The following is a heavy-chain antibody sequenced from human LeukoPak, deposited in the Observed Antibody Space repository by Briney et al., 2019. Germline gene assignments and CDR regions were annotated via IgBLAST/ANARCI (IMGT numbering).Heavy chain of an antibody. V-gene: IGHV4-38-2*02. Sequence: SETLSLTCPVSGYSISSGYYWGWIRQPPGKGLEWIGSIYHSGSTYYNPSLKSRVTISVDTSKNQFSLKLSSVTAADTAVYYCARESRNDFDYWGQGTLVTVSS. J-gene: IGHJ4*02. CDR1: GYSISSGYY. CDR3: ARESRNDFDY. CDR2: IYHSGST.